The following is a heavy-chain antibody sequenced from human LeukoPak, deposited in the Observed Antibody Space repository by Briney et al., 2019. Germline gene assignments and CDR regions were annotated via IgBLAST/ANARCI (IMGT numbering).Heavy chain of an antibody. D-gene: IGHD1-26*01. CDR2: IDQDGSGR. Sequence: GGSLRLSCAASGFTFSGCWMSWVRQAPGKGLEWVANIDQDGSGRYYVDSVKGRFTISRDNAKNSLYLQMNSLRAEDAAVYYCARDLYSGSYYGANYWGQGTLVTVSS. CDR3: ARDLYSGSYYGANY. J-gene: IGHJ4*02. CDR1: GFTFSGCW. V-gene: IGHV3-7*01.